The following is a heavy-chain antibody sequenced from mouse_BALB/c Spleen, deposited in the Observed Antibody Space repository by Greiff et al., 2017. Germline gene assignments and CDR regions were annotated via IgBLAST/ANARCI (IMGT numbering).Heavy chain of an antibody. Sequence: KLVESGGGLVKPGGSLKLSCAASGFTFSDYYMYWVRQTPEKRLEWVATISDGGSYTYYPDSVKGRFTISRDNAKNNLYLQMSSLKSEDTAMYYCARGDTTVVYYAMDYWGQGTSVTVSS. CDR3: ARGDTTVVYYAMDY. D-gene: IGHD1-1*01. V-gene: IGHV5-4*02. J-gene: IGHJ4*01. CDR1: GFTFSDYY. CDR2: ISDGGSYT.